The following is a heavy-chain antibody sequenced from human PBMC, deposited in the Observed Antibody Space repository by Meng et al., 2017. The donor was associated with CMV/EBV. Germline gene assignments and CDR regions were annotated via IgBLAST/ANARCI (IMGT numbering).Heavy chain of an antibody. CDR1: GYRFSDHY. V-gene: IGHV1-2*02. D-gene: IGHD1-1*01. CDR3: VRDHNWGPDY. CDR2: IYPNSGGT. Sequence: QGHEVKPGAEVKSPGAYVKVSCQTSGYRFSDHYMHWVRQAPGQGLEWMGWIYPNSGGTHYAQKFQDRVTMTRDTSISTVYMELSRLRSDDTAVYYCVRDHNWGPDYWGQGTLVTVSS. J-gene: IGHJ4*02.